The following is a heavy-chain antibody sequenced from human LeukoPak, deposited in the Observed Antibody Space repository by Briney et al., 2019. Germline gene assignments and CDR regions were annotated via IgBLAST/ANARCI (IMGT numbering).Heavy chain of an antibody. Sequence: ASETLSLTCTVSGGSISSYYWSWIRQPPGKGLEWIGYIYYSGSTNYNPSLKSRVTISADTSKNQFSLDVTSVTAADTGLFYCARFKGGTGFDYWGRGILVIVS. CDR3: ARFKGGTGFDY. CDR2: IYYSGST. D-gene: IGHD1-26*01. J-gene: IGHJ4*02. V-gene: IGHV4-59*08. CDR1: GGSISSYY.